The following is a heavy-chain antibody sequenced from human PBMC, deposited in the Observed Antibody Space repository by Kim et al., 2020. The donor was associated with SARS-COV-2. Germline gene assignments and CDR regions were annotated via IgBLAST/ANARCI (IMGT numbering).Heavy chain of an antibody. Sequence: SETLSLTCTVSGGSISSSSYYWGWIRQPPGKGLEWIGSIYYSGSTYYNPSLKSRVTISVDTSKNQFSLKLSSVTAADTAVYYCARDLGRTYSSSWYYWGQGTLVTVSS. D-gene: IGHD6-13*01. V-gene: IGHV4-39*07. CDR2: IYYSGST. CDR1: GGSISSSSYY. J-gene: IGHJ4*02. CDR3: ARDLGRTYSSSWYY.